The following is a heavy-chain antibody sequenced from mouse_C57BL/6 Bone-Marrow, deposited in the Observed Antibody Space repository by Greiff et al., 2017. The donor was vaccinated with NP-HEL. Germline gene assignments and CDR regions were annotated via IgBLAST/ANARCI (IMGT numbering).Heavy chain of an antibody. Sequence: EVHLVESGGGLVKPGGSLKLSCAASGFTFSSYAMSWVRQTPEKRLEWVATISDGGSYTYYPDNVKGRFTISRDNAKNNLYLQMSHLKSEDTAMYYCARDGPSTAQATAWFAYWGQGTLVTVSA. V-gene: IGHV5-4*01. CDR1: GFTFSSYA. D-gene: IGHD3-2*02. CDR2: ISDGGSYT. J-gene: IGHJ3*01. CDR3: ARDGPSTAQATAWFAY.